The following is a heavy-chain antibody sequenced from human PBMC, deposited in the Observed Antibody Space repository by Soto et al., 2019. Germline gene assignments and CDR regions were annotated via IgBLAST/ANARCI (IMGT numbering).Heavy chain of an antibody. CDR2: FYSSGSP. V-gene: IGHV4-59*01. CDR1: GDSLSDYC. D-gene: IGHD3-22*01. CDR3: ARECNYDSSGIGFDS. J-gene: IGHJ4*02. Sequence: PSENLSLSCTGFGDSLSDYCERWCRLTPGKRLEWIGYFYSSGSPHHNPSLKSRVTISEDRSKNRFYLKLSSVTAADTAVYYCARECNYDSSGIGFDSWGQGTLVTVS.